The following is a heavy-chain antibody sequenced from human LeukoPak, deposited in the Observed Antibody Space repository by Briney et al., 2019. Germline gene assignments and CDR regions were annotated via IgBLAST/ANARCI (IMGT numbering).Heavy chain of an antibody. Sequence: ASVKVSCKASGYTFTGYYMRWVRQAPGQGLEWMGRINPNSGGTNYAQKFQGRVTMTRDTSISTAYMELSRLRSDDTAVYYCARDDLGSGYLMWGQGTLVTVSS. CDR1: GYTFTGYY. V-gene: IGHV1-2*06. D-gene: IGHD3-22*01. J-gene: IGHJ4*02. CDR3: ARDDLGSGYLM. CDR2: INPNSGGT.